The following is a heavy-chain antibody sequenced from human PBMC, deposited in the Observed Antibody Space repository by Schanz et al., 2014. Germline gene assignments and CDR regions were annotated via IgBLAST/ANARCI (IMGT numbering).Heavy chain of an antibody. CDR1: GFTFSSYA. V-gene: IGHV3-23*03. D-gene: IGHD3-22*01. J-gene: IGHJ4*02. CDR3: AKDPSHGDYDYYFDY. CDR2: ISNDGSIK. Sequence: EGQLLESGGGLIQPGGSLRLSCAASGFTFSSYAMSWVRQAPGKGLEWVALISNDGSIKYYADSVKGRFTISRDNSKNTLYLQMNSLRAEDTAVYYCAKDPSHGDYDYYFDYWGQGTLVTVSS.